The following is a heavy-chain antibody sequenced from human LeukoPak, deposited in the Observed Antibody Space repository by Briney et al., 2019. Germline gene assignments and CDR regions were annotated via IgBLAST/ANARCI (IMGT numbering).Heavy chain of an antibody. V-gene: IGHV3-11*01. CDR1: GFTFNDYY. J-gene: IGHJ4*02. CDR3: ARDRFSGSYPLDY. Sequence: GGSLRLSCAASGFTFNDYYMTWIRQAPGKGLEWVSYISSSGTTIYYADSVKGRFTISRDNAKNSLYLQMNTLRAEDTAVYYCARDRFSGSYPLDYWGQGTLVTVSS. D-gene: IGHD1-26*01. CDR2: ISSSGTTI.